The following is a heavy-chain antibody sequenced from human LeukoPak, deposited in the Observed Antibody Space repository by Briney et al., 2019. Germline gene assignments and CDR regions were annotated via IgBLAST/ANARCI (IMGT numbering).Heavy chain of an antibody. V-gene: IGHV3-30*02. D-gene: IGHD2/OR15-2a*01. CDR3: SKDQALLFAY. J-gene: IGHJ4*02. CDR1: GFLYSNFH. CDR2: IRYYGSGK. Sequence: GGPLRLSCAAWGFLYSNFHMQGVRGATGKGLEWAAFIRYYGSGKDYTHSVKTRCTVCRDNSKNTLNPQMNSLRTEYAAVYYWSKDQALLFAYCGQGTLVTVSS.